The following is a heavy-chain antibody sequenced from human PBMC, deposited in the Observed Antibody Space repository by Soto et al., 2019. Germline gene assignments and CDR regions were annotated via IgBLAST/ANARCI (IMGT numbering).Heavy chain of an antibody. D-gene: IGHD6-19*01. CDR1: GGSISSGGYS. CDR2: IYYSGST. Sequence: SETLSLTCAVSGGSISSGGYSWSWIRQPPGKGLEWIGYIYYSGSTYYNPSLKSRVTISVDTSKNQFSLKLSSVTAADTAVYYCARGDIAVAGTAYYYYGMDVWGQGTTVTVSS. CDR3: ARGDIAVAGTAYYYYGMDV. J-gene: IGHJ6*02. V-gene: IGHV4-30-4*07.